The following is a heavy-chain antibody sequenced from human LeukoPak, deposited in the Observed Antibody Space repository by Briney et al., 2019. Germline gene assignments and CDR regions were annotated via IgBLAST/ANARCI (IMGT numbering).Heavy chain of an antibody. CDR2: IWYDGSNK. V-gene: IGHV3-33*01. J-gene: IGHJ4*02. CDR1: GFTFSSYG. D-gene: IGHD6-19*01. CDR3: ARSPSGAVAADY. Sequence: GGSLRLSCAASGFTFSSYGMHWVRQAPGKGLEGVAVIWYDGSNKYYADSVKGRFTISRDNSKNTLYLQMNSLRAEDTAVYYCARSPSGAVAADYWGQGTLVTVSS.